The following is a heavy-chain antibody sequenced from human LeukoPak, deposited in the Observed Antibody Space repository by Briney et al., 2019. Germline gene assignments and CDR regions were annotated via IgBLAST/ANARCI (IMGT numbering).Heavy chain of an antibody. Sequence: PSETLSLTCTVSGDSISSSSYYWGWIRQPPGKGLERIGSIYYSGSTYYNPSLKSRVTISVDTSKNQFSLKLSSVTAADTAVYYCARASGSYYDVLPLDYWGQGTLVTVSS. J-gene: IGHJ4*02. CDR3: ARASGSYYDVLPLDY. V-gene: IGHV4-39*07. CDR2: IYYSGST. CDR1: GDSISSSSYY. D-gene: IGHD1-26*01.